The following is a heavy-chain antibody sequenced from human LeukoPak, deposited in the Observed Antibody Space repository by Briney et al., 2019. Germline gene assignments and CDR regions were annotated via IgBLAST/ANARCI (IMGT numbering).Heavy chain of an antibody. D-gene: IGHD7-27*01. CDR2: ISFDESVK. CDR1: GFTFNIYG. V-gene: IGHV3-30*18. CDR3: AKDAGTWGYGYNFDY. J-gene: IGHJ4*02. Sequence: GGSLRLSCAASGFTFNIYGIHWVRQAPGKGLEWVAVISFDESVKCYADSVKGRFTISGDNSKNTLYLQMNSLRAEDTAVYYCAKDAGTWGYGYNFDYWGQGTLLTVSS.